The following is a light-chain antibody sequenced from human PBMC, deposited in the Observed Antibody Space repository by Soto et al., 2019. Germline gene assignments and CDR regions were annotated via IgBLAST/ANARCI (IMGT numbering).Light chain of an antibody. CDR2: GVT. V-gene: IGLV2-14*01. CDR1: SSDVGAYYS. CDR3: SSYTSGSSHYV. Sequence: LTQPASVSGSPGQSITISCTGTSSDVGAYYSVSWYQHHPGKAPKLIIYGVTNRPSGVSNRFSGSKSGNTASLTISGLQAEDEADYHCSSYTSGSSHYVFGNGTKVTVL. J-gene: IGLJ1*01.